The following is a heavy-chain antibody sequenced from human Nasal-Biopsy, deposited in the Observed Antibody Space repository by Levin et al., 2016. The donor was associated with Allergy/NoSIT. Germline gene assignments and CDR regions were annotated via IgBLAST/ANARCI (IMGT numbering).Heavy chain of an antibody. CDR1: RFTFISYA. CDR2: ISFDGNDK. Sequence: GESLKISCEASRFTFISYAVHWVRQAPGKGLEWVAVISFDGNDKYYADSVRGRFTISRDNSRNTLFLQLNSLSTEDTAVYYCARGGPNHEFWNMNIWGKGTTVTVFS. V-gene: IGHV3-30-3*01. D-gene: IGHD3-3*01. J-gene: IGHJ6*04. CDR3: ARGGPNHEFWNMNI.